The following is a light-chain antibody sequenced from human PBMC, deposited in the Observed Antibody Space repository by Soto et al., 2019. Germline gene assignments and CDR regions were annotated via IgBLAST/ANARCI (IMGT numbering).Light chain of an antibody. CDR2: GAS. J-gene: IGKJ2*01. CDR1: QSVSSIY. V-gene: IGKV3-20*01. Sequence: EIVLTQSPGTLSLSPGEGATLSCRASQSVSSIYLAWYQQKPGQAPRLLIYGASSRATGIPDRFSGSGSGTDFTLTISRLEPEDFAVYYCQQYGSSPYTFGQGTKVDIK. CDR3: QQYGSSPYT.